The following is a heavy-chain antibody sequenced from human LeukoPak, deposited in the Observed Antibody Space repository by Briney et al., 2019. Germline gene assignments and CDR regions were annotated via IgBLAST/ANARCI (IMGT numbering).Heavy chain of an antibody. Sequence: ASVKVSCKASGYTFTSYGISWVRQAPGQGLEWMGWISAYNGNTNYAQKLQGRVTMTTDTSTSTAYMELRSLRSDDTAVYYCARGADSSSWPRDDAFDIWGQGTMVTVSS. CDR3: ARGADSSSWPRDDAFDI. D-gene: IGHD6-13*01. V-gene: IGHV1-18*01. CDR2: ISAYNGNT. CDR1: GYTFTSYG. J-gene: IGHJ3*02.